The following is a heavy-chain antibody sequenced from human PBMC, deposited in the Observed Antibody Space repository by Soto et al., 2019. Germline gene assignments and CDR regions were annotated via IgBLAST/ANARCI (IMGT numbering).Heavy chain of an antibody. D-gene: IGHD3-10*01. J-gene: IGHJ4*02. CDR2: IYSTGTT. V-gene: IGHV3-53*01. CDR3: AKDGRGSGSHYTSFGY. CDR1: GFTVGNNY. Sequence: EVQLVESGGGLIQPGGSLKLSCAASGFTVGNNYMSWVRQAPGKGLEWVSLIYSTGTTKYADSVKGRFTVSRDNAKNPLYLQMNSLRAEDTAVYYCAKDGRGSGSHYTSFGYWGQGTLVTVSS.